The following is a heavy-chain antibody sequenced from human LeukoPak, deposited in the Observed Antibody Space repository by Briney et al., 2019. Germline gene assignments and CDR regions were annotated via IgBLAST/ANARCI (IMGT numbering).Heavy chain of an antibody. D-gene: IGHD3-10*01. CDR2: ISYDGSNK. CDR1: GFTFSSYA. Sequence: PGRSLRLSCAASGFTFSSYAMHWVRQAPGKGLEWVAVISYDGSNKYYADSVKGRFTISRDNSKNTLYLQMNSLRAEDTAVYYCARDLSGVRGVITNPYDYWGQGTLVTVSS. V-gene: IGHV3-30*04. J-gene: IGHJ4*02. CDR3: ARDLSGVRGVITNPYDY.